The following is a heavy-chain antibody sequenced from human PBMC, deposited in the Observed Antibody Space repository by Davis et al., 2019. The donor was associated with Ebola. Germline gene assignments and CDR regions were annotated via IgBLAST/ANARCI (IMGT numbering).Heavy chain of an antibody. CDR3: TTDSRYDSSGYYYAY. Sequence: PGGSLRLSCAASGFTFSNAWMSWVRQAPGKGLEWVGRIKSKTDGGTTDYAAPVKGRFTISRDDSKNTLYLQMNSLKTEDTAVYYCTTDSRYDSSGYYYAYWGQGTLVTVSS. D-gene: IGHD3-22*01. CDR2: IKSKTDGGTT. V-gene: IGHV3-15*01. J-gene: IGHJ4*02. CDR1: GFTFSNAW.